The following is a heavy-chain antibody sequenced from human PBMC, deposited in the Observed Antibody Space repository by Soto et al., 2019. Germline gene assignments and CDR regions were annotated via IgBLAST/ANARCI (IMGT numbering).Heavy chain of an antibody. CDR3: ARGFSAGKGSPPDY. Sequence: PGGSLRLSCAASGFSFGSYALSWVRQAPGKGLEWVSYISSSSSTIYYADSVKGRFTISRDNAKNSLYLQMNSLRDEDTAVYYCARGFSAGKGSPPDYWGQGTLVTVSS. CDR2: ISSSSSTI. J-gene: IGHJ4*02. V-gene: IGHV3-48*02. D-gene: IGHD3-10*01. CDR1: GFSFGSYA.